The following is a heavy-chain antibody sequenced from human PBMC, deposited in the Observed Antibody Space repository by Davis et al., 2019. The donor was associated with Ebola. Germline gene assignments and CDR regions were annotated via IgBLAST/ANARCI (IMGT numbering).Heavy chain of an antibody. Sequence: SVKVSCKASGGTFSSYAISWVRQAPGQGLEWMGGIIPIFGTANYAQKFQGRVTITADESTSTAYMELSSLRSEDTAVYYCARDRLEMATTTAFDYWGQGTLVTVSS. J-gene: IGHJ4*02. D-gene: IGHD5-24*01. CDR2: IIPIFGTA. V-gene: IGHV1-69*13. CDR1: GGTFSSYA. CDR3: ARDRLEMATTTAFDY.